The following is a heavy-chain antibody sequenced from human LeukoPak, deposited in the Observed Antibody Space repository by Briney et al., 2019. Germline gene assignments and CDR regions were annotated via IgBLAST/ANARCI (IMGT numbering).Heavy chain of an antibody. D-gene: IGHD4-17*01. CDR3: ARDEPDYGDYGLFDY. CDR2: ISYDGSNK. J-gene: IGHJ4*02. CDR1: GFTFSSYA. Sequence: PGGSLRLSCAASGFTFSSYAMHWVRQAPGKGLEWVAVISYDGSNKYYAHSVKGRFTISRDNSKNKLYLQMNSLRAEDTAVYYCARDEPDYGDYGLFDYWGQGTLVTVSS. V-gene: IGHV3-30*04.